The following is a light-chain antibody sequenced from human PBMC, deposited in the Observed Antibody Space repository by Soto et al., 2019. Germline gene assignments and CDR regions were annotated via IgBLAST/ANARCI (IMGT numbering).Light chain of an antibody. J-gene: IGLJ3*02. CDR2: EVS. CDR3: SSYTSRSTLV. CDR1: SSDVGGYNY. Sequence: QSALTQPAAVSGSPGQSITISCTGTSSDVGGYNYVSWYQQHPGKAPKLMIYEVSNRPSGVSNRFSGSKSGNTASLTISGRKAEDEADYYCSSYTSRSTLVFGGGTEVTVL. V-gene: IGLV2-14*01.